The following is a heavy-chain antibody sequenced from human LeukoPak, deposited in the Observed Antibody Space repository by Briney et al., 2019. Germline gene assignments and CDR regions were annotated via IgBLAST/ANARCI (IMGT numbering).Heavy chain of an antibody. CDR1: GFTFSSYA. V-gene: IGHV3-30-3*01. D-gene: IGHD3-10*01. Sequence: GGSLRLSCAASGFTFSSYAMHWVRQAPGKGLEWVAVISYDGSNKYYADSVKGRFTISRDNSKNTLYLQMNSLRAEDTAVYYCAGDRGSSGSYYNGGNWFDPWGQGTLVTVSS. CDR2: ISYDGSNK. J-gene: IGHJ5*02. CDR3: AGDRGSSGSYYNGGNWFDP.